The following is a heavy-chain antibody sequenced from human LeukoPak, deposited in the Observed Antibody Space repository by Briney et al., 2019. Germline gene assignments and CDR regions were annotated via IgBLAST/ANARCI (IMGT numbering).Heavy chain of an antibody. CDR2: IYTSGST. CDR1: GGSISSGSYY. Sequence: PSQTLSLTCTVSGGSISSGSYYWRWIRQPAGKGLEWIGRIYTSGSTNYNPSLKSRVTISVDTSKNQFSLKLSSVTAADTAVYYCASMTYYYDSSGYYYEGNFDYWGQGTLVTVSS. CDR3: ASMTYYYDSSGYYYEGNFDY. V-gene: IGHV4-61*02. D-gene: IGHD3-22*01. J-gene: IGHJ4*02.